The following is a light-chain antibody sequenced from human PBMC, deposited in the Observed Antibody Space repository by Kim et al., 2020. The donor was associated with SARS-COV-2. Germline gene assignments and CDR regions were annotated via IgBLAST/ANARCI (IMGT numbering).Light chain of an antibody. CDR3: QEYHSYPYI. Sequence: SASLGGRVAITCRASQSIGSCLAWYQHRPGKAPKLLISQASSLESGVPSSFSGSGSGTEFTLTINSLQPDDFATYYCQEYHSYPYIFGQGTKLEI. CDR2: QAS. J-gene: IGKJ2*01. V-gene: IGKV1-5*01. CDR1: QSIGSC.